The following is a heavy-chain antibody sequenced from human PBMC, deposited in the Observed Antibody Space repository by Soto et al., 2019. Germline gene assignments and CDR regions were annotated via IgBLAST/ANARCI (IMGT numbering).Heavy chain of an antibody. CDR1: GGSFSGYY. CDR3: ARDQYDFWSGSRRGPIDY. J-gene: IGHJ4*02. CDR2: INHSGST. Sequence: SETLSLTCAVYGGSFSGYYWSWIRQPPGKGLEWIGEINHSGSTNYNPSLKSRVTISVDTSKNQFSLKLSSVTAADTAVYYCARDQYDFWSGSRRGPIDYWGQGTLVTVS. V-gene: IGHV4-34*01. D-gene: IGHD3-3*01.